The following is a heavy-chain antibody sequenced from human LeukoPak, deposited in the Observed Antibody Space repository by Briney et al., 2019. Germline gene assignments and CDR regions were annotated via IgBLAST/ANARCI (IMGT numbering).Heavy chain of an antibody. CDR1: GFTVSSNY. CDR2: IYSGGST. V-gene: IGHV3-66*01. CDR3: ARISTPAYYDILSGLDKDAFDI. D-gene: IGHD3-9*01. J-gene: IGHJ3*02. Sequence: GGSLRLSCAASGFTVSSNYMTWVRQAPGKGLEWVSVIYSGGSTYYADSVEGRFTISRDNSKNTLYLQMNSLRAEDTAVYYCARISTPAYYDILSGLDKDAFDIWGQGTMVTVSS.